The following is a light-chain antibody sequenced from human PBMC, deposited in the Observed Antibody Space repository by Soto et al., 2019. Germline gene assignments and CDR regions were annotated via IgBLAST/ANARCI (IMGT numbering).Light chain of an antibody. Sequence: IVLTQSPGTLSLSPGERATLSCRASQSVSSSYLAWYQQKPGQAPRLLIYGASSRATDIPDRFSGSGSGTDFTLTISRLEPEDFAVYYCQQYGSLWFTFGPGTKVDIK. CDR1: QSVSSSY. V-gene: IGKV3-20*01. CDR3: QQYGSLWFT. CDR2: GAS. J-gene: IGKJ3*01.